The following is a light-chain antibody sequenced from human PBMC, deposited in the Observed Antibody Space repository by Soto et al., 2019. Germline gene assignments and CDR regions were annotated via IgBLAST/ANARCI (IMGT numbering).Light chain of an antibody. Sequence: VVMTLSTATLSVSPGKSATLSCRASQSVRSSFIAWYQQKPGQAPSLLIYGASTRATGIPARFSGSGYGTEFNLTINSLQSEDFAVYYCQQYSNWPLTFGGGTKVDIK. V-gene: IGKV3-15*01. CDR3: QQYSNWPLT. J-gene: IGKJ4*01. CDR1: QSVRSS. CDR2: GAS.